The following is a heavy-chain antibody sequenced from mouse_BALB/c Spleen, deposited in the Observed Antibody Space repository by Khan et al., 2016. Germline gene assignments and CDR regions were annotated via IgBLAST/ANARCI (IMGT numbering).Heavy chain of an antibody. CDR1: GYTFTSYW. J-gene: IGHJ3*01. CDR2: INPSTGYT. V-gene: IGHV1-7*01. D-gene: IGHD2-10*02. CDR3: ARREYGNYGVAY. Sequence: QIQLVQSGAELAKPGASVKMSCKASGYTFTSYWIHWVKQRPGQGLEWIGYINPSTGYTEYNQKFKDKATLTADKSSSTAYMQLSSRTSEDSAVXYCARREYGNYGVAYWGQGTLVTVSA.